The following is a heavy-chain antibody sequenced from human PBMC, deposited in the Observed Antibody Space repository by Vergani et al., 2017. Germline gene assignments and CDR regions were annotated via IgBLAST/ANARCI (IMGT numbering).Heavy chain of an antibody. Sequence: QVQVVQSGAEVKKSGASVKVSCKTSVYTFSNYYMHWVRQAPGQGLEWMVIINPSGGHTNYAQKFQGRVTMTRDTSTSTVYMELSSLRSEDTAIYYCARGDYGILTGYRYWGQGTLVTVSA. J-gene: IGHJ4*02. V-gene: IGHV1-46*03. CDR2: INPSGGHT. CDR1: VYTFSNYY. D-gene: IGHD3-9*01. CDR3: ARGDYGILTGYRY.